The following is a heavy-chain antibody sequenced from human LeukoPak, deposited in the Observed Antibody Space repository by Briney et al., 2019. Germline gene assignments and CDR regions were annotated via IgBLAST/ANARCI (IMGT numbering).Heavy chain of an antibody. CDR2: ISSSSDYI. CDR3: ARDLRSIVGATGVDY. V-gene: IGHV3-21*01. J-gene: IGHJ4*02. D-gene: IGHD1-26*01. CDR1: GFTFSSYS. Sequence: GGSLRLSCAASGFTFSSYSMNWVRQAPGKGLVWVSSISSSSDYIDYAASVKGRFTISRDNAKNSLYLQLNSLRAEDTAVYYCARDLRSIVGATGVDYWGQGTLVTVSS.